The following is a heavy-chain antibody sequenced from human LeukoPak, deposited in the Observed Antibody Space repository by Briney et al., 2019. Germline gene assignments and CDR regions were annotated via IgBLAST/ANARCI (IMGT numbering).Heavy chain of an antibody. J-gene: IGHJ5*02. Sequence: ASVKVSCKASGYTFTTYNINWVRQAAGQGLEWMGWMNPNTGRTGSAQKFQGRVTMTRHTSINTAYMELSSLRSEDTAVYYCARESSWNSLDPWGQGTLVTVSS. CDR3: ARESSWNSLDP. CDR1: GYTFTTYN. D-gene: IGHD2-15*01. V-gene: IGHV1-8*01. CDR2: MNPNTGRT.